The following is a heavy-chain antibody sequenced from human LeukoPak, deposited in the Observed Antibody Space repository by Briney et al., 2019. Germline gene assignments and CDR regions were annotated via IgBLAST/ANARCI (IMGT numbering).Heavy chain of an antibody. Sequence: ASVKVSCKTSGYTFTNYAIHWVRQAPEQRLECMGWINAGNGNIKYSQDFQGRVAFTSDTSASTSYMQLGSLRPEDTAVYYCARDNSWASAGCTNFDYWGQGTLVTVSS. CDR2: INAGNGNI. D-gene: IGHD6-13*01. V-gene: IGHV1-3*01. CDR1: GYTFTNYA. CDR3: ARDNSWASAGCTNFDY. J-gene: IGHJ4*02.